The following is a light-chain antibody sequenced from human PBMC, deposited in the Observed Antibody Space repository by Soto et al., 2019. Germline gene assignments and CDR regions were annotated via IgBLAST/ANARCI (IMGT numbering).Light chain of an antibody. CDR3: QQYDNWPPKWT. J-gene: IGKJ1*01. CDR2: GAD. CDR1: QSVSSS. V-gene: IGKV3-15*01. Sequence: DIVMTQSPATLSVSPGERATVSCRASQSVSSSVAWYQQKPGQAPRLLIYGADTRATGIPARFSGSGSGTEFTLTISSLQSEDSAVYYCQQYDNWPPKWTFGQGTKVE.